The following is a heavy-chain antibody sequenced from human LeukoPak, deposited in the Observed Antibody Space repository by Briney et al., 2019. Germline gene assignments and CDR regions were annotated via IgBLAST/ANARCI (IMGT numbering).Heavy chain of an antibody. D-gene: IGHD2-15*01. V-gene: IGHV4-59*08. Sequence: SETLSLTCTVSGGSISSFYWSWIRQPPGKGLEWIGYIYYSGSTNYNPSLKSRVTISVDTSKNQFSLKLSSVTAADTAVYYCARQNLDCSGGSCYGKYYFDYWGQGTLVAVSS. CDR1: GGSISSFY. J-gene: IGHJ4*02. CDR3: ARQNLDCSGGSCYGKYYFDY. CDR2: IYYSGST.